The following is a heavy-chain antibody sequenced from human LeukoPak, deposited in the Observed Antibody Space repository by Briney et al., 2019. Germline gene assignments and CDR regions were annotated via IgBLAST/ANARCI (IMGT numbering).Heavy chain of an antibody. D-gene: IGHD2-15*01. V-gene: IGHV1-2*02. CDR1: GYTFTGYY. CDR3: ARGRRPLVRSGGSCYRGAFDI. Sequence: ASVKVSCKASGYTFTGYYMHWVRQAPGQGLEWMGWINPNSGGTNYAQKFQGRVTMTRDTSISTAYMELSRLRSDDTAVYYCARGRRPLVRSGGSCYRGAFDIWGQGTMVTVSS. CDR2: INPNSGGT. J-gene: IGHJ3*02.